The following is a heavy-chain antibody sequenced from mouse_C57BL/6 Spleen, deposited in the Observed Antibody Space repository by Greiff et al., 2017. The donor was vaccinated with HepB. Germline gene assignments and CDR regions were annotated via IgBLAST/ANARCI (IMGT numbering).Heavy chain of an antibody. V-gene: IGHV1-26*01. J-gene: IGHJ4*01. D-gene: IGHD2-4*01. Sequence: VQLQQSGPELVKPGASVKISCKASGYTFTDYYMNWVMQSHGKSLEWIGDINPNNGGTSYNQKFKGKATLTVDKSSSTAYMELRSLTSEDSAVYYCARRDYDYDYAMDYWGQGTSVTVSS. CDR2: INPNNGGT. CDR3: ARRDYDYDYAMDY. CDR1: GYTFTDYY.